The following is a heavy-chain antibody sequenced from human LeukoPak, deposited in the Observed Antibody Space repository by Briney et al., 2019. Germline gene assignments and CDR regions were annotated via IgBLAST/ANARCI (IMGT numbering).Heavy chain of an antibody. V-gene: IGHV4-59*01. Sequence: SETLSLTCTVSGGSISSYYWSCIRQPPGKGLEWIGYIYYSGSTNYNPSLKSRVTISVDTSKNQFSLKLSSVTAADTALYYCARGLGYGDYGRFDPWGQGTLVTVSS. J-gene: IGHJ5*02. CDR2: IYYSGST. CDR3: ARGLGYGDYGRFDP. D-gene: IGHD4-17*01. CDR1: GGSISSYY.